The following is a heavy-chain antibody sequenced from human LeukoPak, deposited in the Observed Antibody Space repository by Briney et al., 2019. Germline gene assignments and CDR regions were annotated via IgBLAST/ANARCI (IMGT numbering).Heavy chain of an antibody. J-gene: IGHJ4*02. CDR2: IDNDGSYI. Sequence: PGGSLRLSCAASGFTFSSYTMNWVRQAPGKGLEWVSSIDNDGSYIYYADSVKGRFTLSRDNAENSVHLQMISLRAEDTAVYYCARGSGWYLIWGQGALVTVSS. V-gene: IGHV3-21*04. CDR1: GFTFSSYT. CDR3: ARGSGWYLI. D-gene: IGHD6-19*01.